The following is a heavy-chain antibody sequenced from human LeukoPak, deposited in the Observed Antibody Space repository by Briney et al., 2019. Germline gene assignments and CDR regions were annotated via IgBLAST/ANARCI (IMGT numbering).Heavy chain of an antibody. V-gene: IGHV4-39*07. J-gene: IGHJ6*02. Sequence: PSETLSLTCTVSGGSISSSSYYWGWIRQPPGKGLEWIGSIYYSGSTNYNPSLKSRVTISVDTSKNQFSLKLSSVTAADTAVYYCARDSGSVPYYYYGMDVWGQGTTVTVSS. CDR2: IYYSGST. CDR3: ARDSGSVPYYYYGMDV. CDR1: GGSISSSSYY. D-gene: IGHD1-26*01.